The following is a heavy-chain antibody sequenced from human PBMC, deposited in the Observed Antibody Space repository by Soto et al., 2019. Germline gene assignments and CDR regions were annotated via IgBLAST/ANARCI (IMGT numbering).Heavy chain of an antibody. CDR1: GYTFTGYY. CDR2: INPNSGGT. D-gene: IGHD2-15*01. J-gene: IGHJ5*02. Sequence: GASVKVSCKASGYTFTGYYMHWVRQAPGQGLEWMGWINPNSGGTNYAQKFQGRVTMTRDTSISTAYMELSRLRSDDTAVYYCARGLVVVVAATRNWFDPWGQGTLVTVSS. V-gene: IGHV1-2*02. CDR3: ARGLVVVVAATRNWFDP.